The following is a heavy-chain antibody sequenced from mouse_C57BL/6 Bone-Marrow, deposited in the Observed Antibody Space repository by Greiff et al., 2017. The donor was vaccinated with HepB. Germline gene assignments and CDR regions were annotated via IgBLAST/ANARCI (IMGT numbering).Heavy chain of an antibody. CDR2: ISYDGSN. J-gene: IGHJ2*01. CDR1: GYSITSGYY. Sequence: DVQLQESGPGLVKPSQSLSLTCSVTGYSITSGYYWNWIRQFPGNKLEWMGYISYDGSNNYNPSLKNRISITRDTSKNQFFLKLNSVTTEDTATYYCARGIGSSYPFDYWGQGTTLTVSS. V-gene: IGHV3-6*01. CDR3: ARGIGSSYPFDY. D-gene: IGHD1-1*01.